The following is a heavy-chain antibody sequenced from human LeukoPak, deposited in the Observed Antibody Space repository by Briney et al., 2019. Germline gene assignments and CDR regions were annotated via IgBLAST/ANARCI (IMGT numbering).Heavy chain of an antibody. J-gene: IGHJ4*02. CDR2: IYTSGST. D-gene: IGHD6-19*01. CDR1: GGSISSYY. CDR3: AREGAVAADFDY. Sequence: SETLSLTCTVSGGSISSYYGSWIRQPAGKGLEWIGRIYTSGSTNYNPSLKSRVTMSVDTSKNQFSLKLSSVTAADTAVYYCAREGAVAADFDYWGQGTLVTVSS. V-gene: IGHV4-4*07.